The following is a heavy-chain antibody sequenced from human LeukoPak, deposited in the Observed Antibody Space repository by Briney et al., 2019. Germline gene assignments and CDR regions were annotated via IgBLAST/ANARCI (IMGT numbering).Heavy chain of an antibody. CDR3: ARDRGDYDSSGYYIDY. D-gene: IGHD3-22*01. CDR2: IYYSGST. CDR1: GGSISSGGYY. J-gene: IGHJ4*02. Sequence: PSQTLSLTCTVSGGSISSGGYYWSWIRQHPGKGLEWIGYIYYSGSTYYNPSLKSRVTISVDTSKNQFSLKLSSVTAADTAVYYCARDRGDYDSSGYYIDYWGQGTLVTVSS. V-gene: IGHV4-31*03.